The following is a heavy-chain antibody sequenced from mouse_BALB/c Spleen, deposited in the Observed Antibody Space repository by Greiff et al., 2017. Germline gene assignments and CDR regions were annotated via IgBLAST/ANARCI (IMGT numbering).Heavy chain of an antibody. Sequence: VQLQQSGPELVRPGVSVKISCKGSGYTFTDYAMHWVKQSHAKSLEWIGVISNYSGNTNYNQKFKGKATMTVDKSSSTAYMELARLTSEDSAIYYCARGGFYDGYYRKPWYFDVWGAGTTVTVSS. CDR2: ISNYSGNT. CDR1: GYTFTDYA. CDR3: ARGGFYDGYYRKPWYFDV. J-gene: IGHJ1*01. V-gene: IGHV1-67*01. D-gene: IGHD2-3*01.